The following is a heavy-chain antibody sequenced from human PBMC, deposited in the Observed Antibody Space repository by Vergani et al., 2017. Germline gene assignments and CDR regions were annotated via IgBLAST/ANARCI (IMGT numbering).Heavy chain of an antibody. CDR2: LYASGST. J-gene: IGHJ4*03. Sequence: QVVLQESGPGLVKASQTLSLTCTVSGDSMKNEDFHWSWIRHRPGKGLEWIGSLYASGSTYYSPSLKSRVAISIDTSKNHFSLRLSSVTAADTAVYYCARHLRGYSYGVFEYWGQG. D-gene: IGHD5-18*01. CDR3: ARHLRGYSYGVFEY. CDR1: GDSMKNEDFH. V-gene: IGHV4-30-4*01.